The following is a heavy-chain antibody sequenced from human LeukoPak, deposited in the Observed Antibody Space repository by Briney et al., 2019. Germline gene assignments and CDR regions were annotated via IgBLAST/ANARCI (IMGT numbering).Heavy chain of an antibody. CDR3: ARSSYSSSSSV. V-gene: IGHV3-9*01. D-gene: IGHD6-6*01. J-gene: IGHJ3*01. CDR1: GFTFGDYA. CDR2: ITWNSRDI. Sequence: GGSLRLSCAASGFTFGDYAMHWVRQAPGKGLEWVSGITWNSRDIGYADVVKGRFTISRDNAKNSLYLQINSLRAEDTAVYYCARSSYSSSSSVWGQGTMVTVSS.